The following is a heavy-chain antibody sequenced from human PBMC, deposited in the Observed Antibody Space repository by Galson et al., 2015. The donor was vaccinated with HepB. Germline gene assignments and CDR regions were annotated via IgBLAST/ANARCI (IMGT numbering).Heavy chain of an antibody. J-gene: IGHJ4*02. CDR2: VRGKPCVGTT. CDR3: SRGYCSSASCYLI. V-gene: IGHV3-49*03. D-gene: IGHD2-2*01. Sequence: SRRLAGAASGFTFGDYTRSWFRQAPGQGLVWVGFVRGKPCVGTTQYAAYVKGRFTISRDDSKSIAYLEMNNLKTEDTAVYYCSRGYCSSASCYLIWGQGTLVTVSS. CDR1: GFTFGDYT.